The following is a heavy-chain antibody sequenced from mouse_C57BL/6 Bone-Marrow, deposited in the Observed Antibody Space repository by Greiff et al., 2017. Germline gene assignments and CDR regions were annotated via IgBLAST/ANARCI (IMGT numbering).Heavy chain of an antibody. D-gene: IGHD2-3*01. V-gene: IGHV5-6*01. J-gene: IGHJ1*03. CDR3: ARHDGYFWYFDV. CDR1: GFTFSSYG. CDR2: ISSGGSYT. Sequence: VQLMESGGDLVKPGGSLKLSCAASGFTFSSYGMSWVRQTPDKRLEWVATISSGGSYTYYPDSVKGRFTIARDNAKTTLYLQMSSLKSEDTAMYYCARHDGYFWYFDVWGTGTTVTVSS.